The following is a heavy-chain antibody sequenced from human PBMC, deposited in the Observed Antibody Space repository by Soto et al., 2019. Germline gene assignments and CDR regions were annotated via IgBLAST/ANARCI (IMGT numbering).Heavy chain of an antibody. CDR3: AREMATISPYYYGMDV. V-gene: IGHV1-69*13. Sequence: ASVKVSCKASGGTFSSYAISWVRQAPGQGLEWMGGIIPIFGTAKYAQKFQGRVTITADESTSTAYMEMSSLRSEDTALYYCAREMATISPYYYGMDVWGQGTTVTVSS. CDR2: IIPIFGTA. J-gene: IGHJ6*02. D-gene: IGHD5-12*01. CDR1: GGTFSSYA.